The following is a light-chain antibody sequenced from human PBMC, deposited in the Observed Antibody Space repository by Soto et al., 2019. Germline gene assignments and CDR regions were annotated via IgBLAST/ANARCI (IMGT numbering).Light chain of an antibody. CDR1: SNDVGGYNY. J-gene: IGLJ3*02. CDR2: GVI. CDR3: SSYTSSHTWV. V-gene: IGLV2-14*03. Sequence: QSALTQPASVSGSPGQSITISCTGTSNDVGGYNYVSWYQQHPGKAPKLLIYGVIDRPSGVSNRFSGSKSGNAASRTISGLQAEDEGDYYCSSYTSSHTWVFGGGTKLTVL.